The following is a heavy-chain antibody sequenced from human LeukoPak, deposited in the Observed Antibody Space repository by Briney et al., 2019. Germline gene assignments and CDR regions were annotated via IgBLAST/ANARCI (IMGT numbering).Heavy chain of an antibody. Sequence: QSGGSLRLSCAASGFTFSSYSMTWVRQAPGKGLEWISYITGSSSTVFYADSVKGRFIISRDNAKNSLYLRMNSLRDEDTAVYYCARYRGGRGSDFFDYWGQGTLVTVSS. D-gene: IGHD3-10*01. CDR2: ITGSSSTV. CDR3: ARYRGGRGSDFFDY. V-gene: IGHV3-48*02. J-gene: IGHJ4*02. CDR1: GFTFSSYS.